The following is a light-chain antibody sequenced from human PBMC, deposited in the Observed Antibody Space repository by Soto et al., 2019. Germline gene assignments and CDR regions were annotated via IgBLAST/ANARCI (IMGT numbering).Light chain of an antibody. Sequence: QSALTQPASVSGSPGQSIAISCTGTASDVGGYGNLSWYQQHPGRAPKLIIYDVNYRPSGVSDRFSASKSGNTASLTISGLQAEDEADYYCCSYAGSNTWVFGGGTKLTVL. J-gene: IGLJ3*02. V-gene: IGLV2-14*03. CDR2: DVN. CDR3: CSYAGSNTWV. CDR1: ASDVGGYGN.